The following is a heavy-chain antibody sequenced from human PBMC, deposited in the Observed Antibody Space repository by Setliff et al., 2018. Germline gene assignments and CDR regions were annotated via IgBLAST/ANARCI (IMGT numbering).Heavy chain of an antibody. CDR2: WYTSGIT. V-gene: IGHV4-61*09. CDR3: ARGQNSYHPGSWGPLYDH. Sequence: SETLSLTCTVSGGSISGGTYYWTWIRQPAGKGLEWIGHWYTSGITNYNPSLKSQVTIXXXTSXNXXXXXXXSXXAADTAVFFCARGQNSYHPGSWGPLYDHWGQGTQVTVSS. CDR1: GGSISGGTYY. D-gene: IGHD3-10*01. J-gene: IGHJ4*02.